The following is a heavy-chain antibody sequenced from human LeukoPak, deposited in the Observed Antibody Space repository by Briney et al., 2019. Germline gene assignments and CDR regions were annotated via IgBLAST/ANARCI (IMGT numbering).Heavy chain of an antibody. V-gene: IGHV1-2*02. Sequence: ASVKVSCKASGYTFTGYYMHWVRQAPGQGLEWMGWINPNSGGTNYAQKFQGRVTMTRDTSISTAYMELSRLRSDDTAVYYRARVILSRVTAFDIWGQGTMVTVSS. CDR2: INPNSGGT. J-gene: IGHJ3*02. CDR3: ARVILSRVTAFDI. D-gene: IGHD2-21*02. CDR1: GYTFTGYY.